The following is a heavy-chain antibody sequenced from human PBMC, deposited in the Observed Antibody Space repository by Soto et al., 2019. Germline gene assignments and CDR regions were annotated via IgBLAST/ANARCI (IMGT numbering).Heavy chain of an antibody. CDR3: AEEYDILTGYPSYFDY. J-gene: IGHJ4*02. CDR2: ISYDGSNK. V-gene: IGHV3-30*18. D-gene: IGHD3-9*01. Sequence: SLRLSCAASGFTFSSYGMHWVRQAPGKGLEWVAVISYDGSNKYYADSVKGRFTISRDNSKNTLYLQMNSLRAEDTAVYYCAEEYDILTGYPSYFDYWGQGILVTVSS. CDR1: GFTFSSYG.